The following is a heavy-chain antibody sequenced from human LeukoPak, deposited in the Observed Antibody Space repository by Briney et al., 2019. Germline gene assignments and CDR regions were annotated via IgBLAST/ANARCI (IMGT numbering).Heavy chain of an antibody. CDR2: IIIKADDRAI. CDR3: ITGERRFDSSGYYPYYFDY. V-gene: IGHV3-15*01. D-gene: IGHD3-22*01. CDR1: GFTFNNAW. J-gene: IGHJ4*02. Sequence: PGGSLRLSCAASGFTFNNAWMSWVRQAPGKGLEWVGRIIIKADDRAIDYAAPVKGRFTISRDDSKNMLYLQMNRLKTEDTAVHHCITGERRFDSSGYYPYYFDYWGQGTLVTVSS.